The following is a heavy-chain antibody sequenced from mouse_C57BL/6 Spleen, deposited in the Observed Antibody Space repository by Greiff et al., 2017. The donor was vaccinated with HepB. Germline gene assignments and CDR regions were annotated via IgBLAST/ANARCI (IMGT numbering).Heavy chain of an antibody. V-gene: IGHV1-74*01. D-gene: IGHD2-3*01. CDR3: AIGGGLYDGYYGYFDV. J-gene: IGHJ1*03. CDR2: IHPSDSDT. CDR1: GYTFTSYW. Sequence: QVQLQQPGAELVKPGASVKVSCKASGYTFTSYWMHWVKQRPGQGLEWIGRIHPSDSDTNYNQKFKGKATLTVDKSSSTAYMQLSSLTSEDSAVYYFAIGGGLYDGYYGYFDVWGTGTTVTVSS.